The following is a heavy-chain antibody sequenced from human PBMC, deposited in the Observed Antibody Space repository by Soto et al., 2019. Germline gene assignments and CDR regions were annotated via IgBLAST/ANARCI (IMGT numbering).Heavy chain of an antibody. D-gene: IGHD2-21*02. CDR2: IIPIFGTA. J-gene: IGHJ4*02. CDR3: ARRGGDVAISGRYYFDY. CDR1: GGTFSSYA. Sequence: GASVKVSCKASGGTFSSYAISWVRQAPGQGLEWMGGIIPIFGTANYAQKFQGRVTITADESTSTAYMELSSLRSEDTAVYYCARRGGDVAISGRYYFDYWGQGTLVTVSS. V-gene: IGHV1-69*13.